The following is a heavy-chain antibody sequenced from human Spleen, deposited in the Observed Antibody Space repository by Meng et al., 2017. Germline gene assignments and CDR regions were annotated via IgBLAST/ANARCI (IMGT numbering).Heavy chain of an antibody. CDR1: GGSSSDYY. Sequence: GSLRPSCVVSGGSSSDYYWSWIRQPPGKGLEWNGEINHRGSTNYHPSLESRVTISVDTSKNQFSLKLSSVTAADTAVYYCARGSSDHYYCYVMDVWGQGTTVTVSS. V-gene: IGHV4-34*01. J-gene: IGHJ6*02. CDR3: ARGSSDHYYCYVMDV. CDR2: INHRGST. D-gene: IGHD6-6*01.